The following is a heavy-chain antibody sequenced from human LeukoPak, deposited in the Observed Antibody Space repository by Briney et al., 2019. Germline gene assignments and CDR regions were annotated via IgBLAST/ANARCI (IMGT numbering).Heavy chain of an antibody. Sequence: GGSLRLPCAASGFTFTTYWMHWVRQAPGKALVWVSRINTDGSSASYADSVKGRFTISRDTAKNTLYLQMNSLRAEDTAVYYCARGDYAFDIWGQGTMVTVSS. V-gene: IGHV3-74*01. J-gene: IGHJ3*02. CDR1: GFTFTTYW. D-gene: IGHD2-21*01. CDR2: INTDGSSA. CDR3: ARGDYAFDI.